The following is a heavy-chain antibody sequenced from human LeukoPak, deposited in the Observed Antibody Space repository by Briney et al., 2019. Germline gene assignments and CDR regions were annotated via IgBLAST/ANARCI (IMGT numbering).Heavy chain of an antibody. CDR1: GYTFTGYY. V-gene: IGHV1-2*06. Sequence: ASVKVSCKASGYTFTGYYMHWVRQAPGQGLEWMGRINPNSGGTNYAQKFQGRVTMTRDTSISTAYMELSRLRSDDTAVYYCATFPPYYYGSGGSVSFDYWGQGALVTVSS. CDR2: INPNSGGT. CDR3: ATFPPYYYGSGGSVSFDY. D-gene: IGHD3-10*01. J-gene: IGHJ4*02.